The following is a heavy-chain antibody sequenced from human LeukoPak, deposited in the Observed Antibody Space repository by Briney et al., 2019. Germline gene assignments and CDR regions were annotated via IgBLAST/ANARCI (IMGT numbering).Heavy chain of an antibody. V-gene: IGHV3-23*01. D-gene: IGHD4-17*01. J-gene: IGHJ4*02. Sequence: GGSLRLSCAASGFTFSNNAMTWVRQAPGKGLEWVSAISGSGGSTYYADSVKGRFTISRDNSKNTLYLQTSSLRAEDTAVYYCARASTTVPNLLDHWGRGTLVTVSS. CDR3: ARASTTVPNLLDH. CDR2: ISGSGGST. CDR1: GFTFSNNA.